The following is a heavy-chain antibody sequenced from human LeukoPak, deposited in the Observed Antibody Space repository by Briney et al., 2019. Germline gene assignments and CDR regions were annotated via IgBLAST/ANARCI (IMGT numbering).Heavy chain of an antibody. J-gene: IGHJ4*02. CDR2: INHSGST. Sequence: SETLSLTCAVYGGSFSGYYWSWIRQPPGKGLEWIGEINHSGSTNYNPSLKSRVTISVDTSKNQFSLKLRSVTAADTAVYFCARVDAGYNSSWLDFWGQGTLVTVSS. D-gene: IGHD6-13*01. CDR3: ARVDAGYNSSWLDF. V-gene: IGHV4-34*01. CDR1: GGSFSGYY.